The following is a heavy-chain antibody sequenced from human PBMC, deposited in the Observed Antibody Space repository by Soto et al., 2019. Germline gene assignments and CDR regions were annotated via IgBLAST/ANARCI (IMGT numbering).Heavy chain of an antibody. V-gene: IGHV5-51*01. CDR2: IYPSDSDT. D-gene: IGHD3-3*01. CDR3: ARGGVSTRTFDY. J-gene: IGHJ4*02. Sequence: GESLKISCKGSGYNFAGYWIAWVRQMPGKGLGLMGIIYPSDSDTRYRPSFQGQVTISADKSISSAYLQWSSLRASDTAMYYCARGGVSTRTFDYWGQGTQVTVSS. CDR1: GYNFAGYW.